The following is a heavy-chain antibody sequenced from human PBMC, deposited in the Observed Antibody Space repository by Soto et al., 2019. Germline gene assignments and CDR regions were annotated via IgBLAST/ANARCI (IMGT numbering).Heavy chain of an antibody. Sequence: ASVKVSCKASGYTFTSYAMHWVRQAPGQRLEWMGWINAGNGNTKYSQKFQGRVTITRDTSASTAYMELSSLRSEDTAVYYCARDGPPMVRGVIELGGYYYYGMDVWGQGTTVTVSS. V-gene: IGHV1-3*01. CDR3: ARDGPPMVRGVIELGGYYYYGMDV. J-gene: IGHJ6*02. CDR1: GYTFTSYA. D-gene: IGHD3-10*01. CDR2: INAGNGNT.